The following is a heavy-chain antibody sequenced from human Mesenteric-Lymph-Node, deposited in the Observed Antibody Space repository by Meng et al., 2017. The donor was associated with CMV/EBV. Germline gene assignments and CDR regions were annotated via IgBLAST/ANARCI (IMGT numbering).Heavy chain of an antibody. D-gene: IGHD6-13*01. CDR1: GGSVSSGSYY. J-gene: IGHJ4*02. CDR3: ARVGFSSGWYDLLDY. V-gene: IGHV3-11*01. CDR2: ISSSGSDI. Sequence: GGSLRLSCTVSGGSVSSGSYYWSWIRQPPGKGLEWVSYISSSGSDIYYADSLKGRFTVSRDNSKNTLYLQMNSLTAEDTATYCSARVGFSSGWYDLLDYWGQGTLVTVSS.